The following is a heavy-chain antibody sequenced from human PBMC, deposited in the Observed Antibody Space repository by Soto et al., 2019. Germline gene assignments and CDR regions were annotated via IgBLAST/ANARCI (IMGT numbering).Heavy chain of an antibody. J-gene: IGHJ5*02. CDR1: GGTFSSYT. CDR2: IIPILGIA. V-gene: IGHV1-69*02. Sequence: ASVKVSCKASGGTFSSYTISWVRQAPGQGLEWMGRIIPILGIANYAQKFQGRVTITADKSTSTAYMELSSLRSEDTAVYYCASLDYDFWSGYDNWFDPWGQGTLVTVSS. D-gene: IGHD3-3*01. CDR3: ASLDYDFWSGYDNWFDP.